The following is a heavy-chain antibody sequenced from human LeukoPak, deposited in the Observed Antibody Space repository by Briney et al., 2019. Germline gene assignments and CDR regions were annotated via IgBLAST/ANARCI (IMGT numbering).Heavy chain of an antibody. Sequence: SVKVSCTASGGTFSSYAISWVRQAPGQGLEWMGGIIPIFGTANYAQKFQGRATITADEFTSTAYMELSSLRSEDTAVYYCASEPSTYYYDSSGSDAFDIWGQGTMVTVSS. D-gene: IGHD3-22*01. V-gene: IGHV1-69*13. CDR1: GGTFSSYA. CDR3: ASEPSTYYYDSSGSDAFDI. CDR2: IIPIFGTA. J-gene: IGHJ3*02.